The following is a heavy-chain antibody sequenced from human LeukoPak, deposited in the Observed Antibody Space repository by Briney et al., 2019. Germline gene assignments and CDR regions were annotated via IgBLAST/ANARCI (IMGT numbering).Heavy chain of an antibody. Sequence: PGGSLRLSCAASGFTFSSYEMNWVRQAPGKELEWVSSISSGTSFIYYADSVKGRFTISRDNAKNSLYLQMNSLRAEDTAVYHCARGPVVVDFFSYYYMDVWGKGTTVTVSS. CDR2: ISSGTSFI. V-gene: IGHV3-21*01. J-gene: IGHJ6*03. D-gene: IGHD3-22*01. CDR1: GFTFSSYE. CDR3: ARGPVVVDFFSYYYMDV.